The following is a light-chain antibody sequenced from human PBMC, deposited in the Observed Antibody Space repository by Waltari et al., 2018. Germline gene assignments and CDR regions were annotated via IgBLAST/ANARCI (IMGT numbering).Light chain of an antibody. V-gene: IGKV4-1*01. J-gene: IGKJ1*01. Sequence: DIVMTQSPDSLAVSLGERATINCKSSQSVLYSSNNKNNLAWNQQKPGQPRKLLIYWASTRESGVPDRFSGSGSGTDFTLTISSLQAEDVAVYYCQQYYSTPRTFGQGTKVEIK. CDR1: QSVLYSSNNKNN. CDR3: QQYYSTPRT. CDR2: WAS.